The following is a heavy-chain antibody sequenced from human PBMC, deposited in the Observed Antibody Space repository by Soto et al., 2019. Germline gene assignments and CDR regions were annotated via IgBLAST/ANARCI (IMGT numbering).Heavy chain of an antibody. Sequence: GPSVKVSCKASGYTFTTYDLSWVRQAPGQGLEWMGWISAYNGNTNYAQNLQGRVTMTTDTSTSTAYMELRSLRSDDTAVYYCARVIGYYYHMDVWGQGTTVTVSS. CDR2: ISAYNGNT. CDR1: GYTFTTYD. CDR3: ARVIGYYYHMDV. V-gene: IGHV1-18*01. D-gene: IGHD3-22*01. J-gene: IGHJ6*02.